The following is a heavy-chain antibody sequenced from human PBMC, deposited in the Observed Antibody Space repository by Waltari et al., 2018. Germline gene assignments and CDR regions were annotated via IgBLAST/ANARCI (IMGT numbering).Heavy chain of an antibody. V-gene: IGHV4-59*01. CDR1: GVAISSYY. CDR3: ARHGPRADCSSTSCYNWYFDL. Sequence: QVQLQESGPGLVKPSETQSLTCTGCGVAISSYYWSWSREPIGKGLEWIGYIYYSGSTNYNPSLKSRVTISVDTSKNQFSLKLSSVTAADTAVYYCARHGPRADCSSTSCYNWYFDLWGRGTLVTVSS. D-gene: IGHD2-2*02. CDR2: IYYSGST. J-gene: IGHJ2*01.